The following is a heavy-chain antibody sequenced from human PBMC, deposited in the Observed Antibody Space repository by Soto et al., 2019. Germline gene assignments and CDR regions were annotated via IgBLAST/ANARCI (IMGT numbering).Heavy chain of an antibody. Sequence: GGSLRLSCAASGFTFSNAWMSWVRQAPGKGLEWVGRIKSKTDGGRTDYAAPVKGRFTISRDDSKNTLYLQMNSLKTEDTAVYYCTTYIVVVPAALSDYYYMDVWGKGTTVTVSS. CDR2: IKSKTDGGRT. D-gene: IGHD2-2*01. J-gene: IGHJ6*03. CDR1: GFTFSNAW. CDR3: TTYIVVVPAALSDYYYMDV. V-gene: IGHV3-15*01.